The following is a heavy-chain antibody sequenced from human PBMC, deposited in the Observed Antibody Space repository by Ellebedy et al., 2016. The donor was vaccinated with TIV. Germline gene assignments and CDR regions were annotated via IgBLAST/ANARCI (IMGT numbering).Heavy chain of an antibody. J-gene: IGHJ4*02. CDR3: ASAARGSGAYESF. Sequence: GESLKISCVASEITFRSYWMSWVRQAPGKGLEWVANIKEDGSERYYVDSVKGRFTISRDNSKNSLYLQMNSLRADDTALYYCASAARGSGAYESFWGQGTLVTVSS. V-gene: IGHV3-7*01. CDR2: IKEDGSER. D-gene: IGHD5-12*01. CDR1: EITFRSYW.